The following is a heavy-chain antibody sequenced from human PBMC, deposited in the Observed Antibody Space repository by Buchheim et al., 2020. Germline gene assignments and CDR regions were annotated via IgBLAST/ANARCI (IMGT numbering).Heavy chain of an antibody. CDR2: IYYSGST. CDR3: ATLAMIVGSAFDP. V-gene: IGHV4-59*01. D-gene: IGHD3-22*01. J-gene: IGHJ5*02. Sequence: QVQLQESGPGLVKPSETLSLTCTASGGSISSYYWSWIRQPPGKGLEWIGYIYYSGSTNYNPSLKSRVTISVDTSKNQFSLKLSSVTAADTAVYYCATLAMIVGSAFDPWGQGTL. CDR1: GGSISSYY.